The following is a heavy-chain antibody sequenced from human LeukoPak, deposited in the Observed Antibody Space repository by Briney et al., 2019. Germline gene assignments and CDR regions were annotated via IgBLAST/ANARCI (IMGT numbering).Heavy chain of an antibody. J-gene: IGHJ4*02. CDR2: IYYSGST. D-gene: IGHD6-13*01. V-gene: IGHV4-39*01. Sequence: SETLSLTCTVSGGSISSSSYYWGWIRQPPGKGLEWIGSIYYSGSTYYNPSLKSRATISVDTSKNQFSLKLSSVTAADTAVYYCARREYSSSWYGFDYWGQGTLVTVSS. CDR3: ARREYSSSWYGFDY. CDR1: GGSISSSSYY.